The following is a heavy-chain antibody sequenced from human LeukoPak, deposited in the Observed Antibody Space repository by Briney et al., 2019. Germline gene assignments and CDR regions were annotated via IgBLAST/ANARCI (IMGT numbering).Heavy chain of an antibody. CDR3: ARDELSYGDYDFDY. V-gene: IGHV1-69*06. CDR2: IIPIFGTA. CDR1: GGTFSSYA. Sequence: ASVKVSCKASGGTFSSYAISWVRQAPGQGLEWMGGIIPIFGTANYAQKFQGRVTITADKSTSTAYMELSSLRSEDTAVYYCARDELSYGDYDFDYWGQGTLVTVSS. D-gene: IGHD4-17*01. J-gene: IGHJ4*02.